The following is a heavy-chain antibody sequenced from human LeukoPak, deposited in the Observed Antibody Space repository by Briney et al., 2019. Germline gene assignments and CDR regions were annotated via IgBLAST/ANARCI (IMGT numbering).Heavy chain of an antibody. CDR2: INPNSGGT. J-gene: IGHJ4*02. CDR1: GYTFTGYY. D-gene: IGHD3-10*01. Sequence: VASVKVSCKASGYTFTGYYMHWVRQAPGQGLEWMGWINPNSGGTNYAQKFQGWVTMTRDTSISTAYMELSRLRSDDTAVYYCAREPHEIYYGSGSYYKRGYYFDYWGQGTLVTVSS. CDR3: AREPHEIYYGSGSYYKRGYYFDY. V-gene: IGHV1-2*04.